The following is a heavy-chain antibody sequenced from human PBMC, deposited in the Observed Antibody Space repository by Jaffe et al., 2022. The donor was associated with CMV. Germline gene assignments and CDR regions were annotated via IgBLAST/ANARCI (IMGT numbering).Heavy chain of an antibody. CDR3: VTRYYYDSSGYLPVDAFDI. V-gene: IGHV3-64D*06. CDR2: ISSNGGST. CDR1: GFTFSSYA. J-gene: IGHJ3*02. D-gene: IGHD3-22*01. Sequence: EVQLVESGGGLVQPGGSLRLSCSASGFTFSSYAMHWVRQAPGKGLEYVSAISSNGGSTYYADSVKGRFTISRDNSKNTLYLQMSSLRAEDTAVYYCVTRYYYDSSGYLPVDAFDIWGQGTMVTVSS.